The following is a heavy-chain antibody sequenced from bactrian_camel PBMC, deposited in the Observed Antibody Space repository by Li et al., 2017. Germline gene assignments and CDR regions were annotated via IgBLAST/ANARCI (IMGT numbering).Heavy chain of an antibody. CDR2: IGAYGRI. V-gene: IGHV3S55*01. D-gene: IGHD1*01. CDR1: GFWYASYC. Sequence: VQLVESGGDSVEAGGSLTLSCRSSGFWYASYCVGWFRQAPGKEREAVATIGAYGRIKYADSVKGRFTISQDDSKSTLYLQMNNLKPEDTAVYYCAADWPSSVDINCRARLGQGTQVTVS. J-gene: IGHJ4*01.